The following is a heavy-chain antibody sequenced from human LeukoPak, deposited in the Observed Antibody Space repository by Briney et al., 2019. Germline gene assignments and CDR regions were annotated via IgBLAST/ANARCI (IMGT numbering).Heavy chain of an antibody. V-gene: IGHV3-11*04. CDR2: ISSSGSTT. Sequence: GGSLRLSCAASGFTFSDYYMCWVRQAPGKGLEWVSYISSSGSTTFYADSVKGRFTISRDNAKNSLYLQMNSPRAEDTAVYYCARDPPYYYYMDVWGKGTTVTVS. CDR1: GFTFSDYY. CDR3: ARDPPYYYYMDV. J-gene: IGHJ6*03.